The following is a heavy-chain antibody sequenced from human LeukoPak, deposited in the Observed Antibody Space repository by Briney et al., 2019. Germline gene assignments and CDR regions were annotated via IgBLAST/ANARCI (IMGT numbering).Heavy chain of an antibody. D-gene: IGHD4-17*01. CDR3: ARDGGGDYGDPTVPFDY. V-gene: IGHV1-46*01. CDR1: GYTFTSYY. J-gene: IGHJ4*02. Sequence: RASVKVSCKASGYTFTSYYMHWVRQAPGQGLEWMGIINPSGGSTSYAQKFQGRVTMTRDMSTSTVYMELSSLRSEDTAVYYCARDGGGDYGDPTVPFDYWGQGTLVTVSS. CDR2: INPSGGST.